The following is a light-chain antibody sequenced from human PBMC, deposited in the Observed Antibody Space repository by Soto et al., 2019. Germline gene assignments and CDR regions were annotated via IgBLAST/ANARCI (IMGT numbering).Light chain of an antibody. CDR1: SSDVGGYNY. J-gene: IGLJ1*01. Sequence: QSALTQPASVSGFPGQSITVSCTGTSSDVGGYNYVSWYQQHPGKAPKLMIYEVSNRPSGVSNRFSGSKSGNTASLTISGLQAEDEADYYCSSYISSSPFVFGTGTKLTVL. V-gene: IGLV2-14*01. CDR2: EVS. CDR3: SSYISSSPFV.